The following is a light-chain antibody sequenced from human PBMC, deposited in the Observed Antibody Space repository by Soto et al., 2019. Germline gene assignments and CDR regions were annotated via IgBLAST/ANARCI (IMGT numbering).Light chain of an antibody. J-gene: IGKJ2*01. CDR3: QQYNNWPPRYT. Sequence: EIVMTQSPATLSVSPGERATLSCRASQSVNSNLAWYQQKPCQAPRLLIYGASTRATGIPARFSGSGSGTEFTLTISSLQSEDFAVYYCQQYNNWPPRYTFGQGTKLEIK. V-gene: IGKV3-15*01. CDR2: GAS. CDR1: QSVNSN.